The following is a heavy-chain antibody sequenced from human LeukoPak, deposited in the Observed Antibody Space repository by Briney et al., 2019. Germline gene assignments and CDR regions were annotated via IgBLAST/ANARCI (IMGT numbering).Heavy chain of an antibody. D-gene: IGHD6-6*01. CDR1: GFTFSSYA. Sequence: GGSLRLSCAASGFTFSSYAMHWVRQAPGKGLEWVAVISYDGSNKYYADSEKGRFTISRDNAKNSLYLQMNSLRAEDTAVYYCARGVRGTIAARPYYYYYYMDVWGKGTTVTVSS. CDR2: ISYDGSNK. J-gene: IGHJ6*03. V-gene: IGHV3-30-3*01. CDR3: ARGVRGTIAARPYYYYYYMDV.